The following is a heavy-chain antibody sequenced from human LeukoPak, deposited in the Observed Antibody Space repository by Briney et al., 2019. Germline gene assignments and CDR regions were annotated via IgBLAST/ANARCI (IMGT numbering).Heavy chain of an antibody. CDR3: VRGVGSYYPIGY. Sequence: SQTLSLTCTVSGGSISSGNYYWSWIRQPAGEALEWIGRVFTSGSTNYNPSLKSRVTISLDTSNNQFSLKLTSVTAADTAVYYCVRGVGSYYPIGYWGQGTLVTVSS. D-gene: IGHD1-26*01. V-gene: IGHV4-61*02. CDR2: VFTSGST. J-gene: IGHJ4*02. CDR1: GGSISSGNYY.